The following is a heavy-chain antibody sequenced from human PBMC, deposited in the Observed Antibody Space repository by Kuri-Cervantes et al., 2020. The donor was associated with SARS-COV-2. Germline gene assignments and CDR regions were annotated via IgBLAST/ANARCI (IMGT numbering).Heavy chain of an antibody. V-gene: IGHV3-11*01. D-gene: IGHD3-22*01. J-gene: IGHJ4*02. CDR1: GFIFSDYY. CDR3: ARDPREYYYDSSGTIRTEESYFDY. Sequence: GESLKISCTASGFIFSDYYMTWIRQAPGKGLEWVSNIGPSGTTKYYADSVKGRFTISRDNAKNSLYLQMSSLRAEDTAVYYCARDPREYYYDSSGTIRTEESYFDYWGQGTLVTVSS. CDR2: IGPSGTTK.